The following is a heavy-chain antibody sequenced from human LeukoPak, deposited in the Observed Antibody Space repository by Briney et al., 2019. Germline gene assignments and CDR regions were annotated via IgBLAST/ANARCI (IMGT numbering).Heavy chain of an antibody. J-gene: IGHJ4*02. Sequence: PSDTLSLTCTVSGGSISSYYWSWIRQPPGKRLKWSGYIYYSGSPTPPPSLKSGIALSVDTTKHQFSLRLRSVTATDTAVYYCARHGGSGSFDYWGQGTLVTVSS. CDR1: GGSISSYY. V-gene: IGHV4-59*08. D-gene: IGHD3-3*01. CDR3: ARHGGSGSFDY. CDR2: IYYSGSP.